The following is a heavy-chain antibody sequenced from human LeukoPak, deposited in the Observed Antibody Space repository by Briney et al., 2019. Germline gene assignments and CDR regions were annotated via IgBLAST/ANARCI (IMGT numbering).Heavy chain of an antibody. Sequence: ASVKVSCKASGYTFTSYGISWVRQAPGQGLEWMGWISAYNGNTNDAQKLQGRVTMTTDTSTSTAYMELRSLRSDDTAVYYCARVRWVGSSGYYSYYYGMDVWGQGTTVTVSS. J-gene: IGHJ6*02. CDR3: ARVRWVGSSGYYSYYYGMDV. D-gene: IGHD3-22*01. V-gene: IGHV1-18*01. CDR1: GYTFTSYG. CDR2: ISAYNGNT.